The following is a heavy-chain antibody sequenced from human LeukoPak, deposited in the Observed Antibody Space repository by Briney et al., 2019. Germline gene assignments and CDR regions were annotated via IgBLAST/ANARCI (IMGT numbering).Heavy chain of an antibody. CDR2: MNPNSGNT. V-gene: IGHV1-8*01. Sequence: ASVKVSCKASGYTYTSYDINWVRQATGQGLEWMGWMNPNSGNTGYAQKFQGRVTMTRNTSISTAYMELSSLRSEDTAVYYCARVYRAWGLVPPPLHNWGQGTMVTVSS. D-gene: IGHD3-16*01. CDR3: ARVYRAWGLVPPPLHN. CDR1: GYTYTSYD. J-gene: IGHJ4*02.